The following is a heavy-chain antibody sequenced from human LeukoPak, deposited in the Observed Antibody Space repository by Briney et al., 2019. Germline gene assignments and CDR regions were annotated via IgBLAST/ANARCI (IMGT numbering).Heavy chain of an antibody. CDR3: ARGTEGGSSNWFDP. J-gene: IGHJ5*02. D-gene: IGHD2-15*01. CDR2: INPNSGGT. Sequence: ASVKVSCKASGYRFTGYYMHWVRQAPGQGLEWMGCINPNSGGTNYAQKFQGRVTVTRDTSISTAYMELSRLRSDDTAVYYCARGTEGGSSNWFDPWGQGTLVTVSS. V-gene: IGHV1-2*02. CDR1: GYRFTGYY.